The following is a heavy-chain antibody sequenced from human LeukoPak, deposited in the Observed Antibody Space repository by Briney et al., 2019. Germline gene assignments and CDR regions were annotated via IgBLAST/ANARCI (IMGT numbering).Heavy chain of an antibody. V-gene: IGHV4-39*01. D-gene: IGHD5-12*01. CDR2: IYYSGTT. CDR1: GGSISSSSYY. J-gene: IGHJ5*02. CDR3: GIVATTPSNWFDP. Sequence: PSETLSLTCTVSGGSISSSSYYWGWIRQPPGKGLEWIGSIYYSGTTYYNPSLKSRVTISVDTSKNQFSLKLSSVTAADTAVYYCGIVATTPSNWFDPWGQGTLVTVSS.